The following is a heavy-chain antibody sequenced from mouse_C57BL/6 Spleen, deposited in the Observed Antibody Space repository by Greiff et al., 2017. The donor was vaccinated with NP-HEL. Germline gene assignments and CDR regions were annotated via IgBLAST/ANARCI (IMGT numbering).Heavy chain of an antibody. CDR2: IDPSDSET. J-gene: IGHJ4*01. Sequence: VQLQESGAELVRPGSSVKLSCKASGYTFTSYWMHWVKQRPIQGLEWIGNIDPSDSETHYNQKFKDKATLTVDKSSSTAYMQLSSLTSEDSAVYYCARGSAQATAMDYWGQGTSVTVSS. CDR3: ARGSAQATAMDY. CDR1: GYTFTSYW. V-gene: IGHV1-52*01. D-gene: IGHD3-2*02.